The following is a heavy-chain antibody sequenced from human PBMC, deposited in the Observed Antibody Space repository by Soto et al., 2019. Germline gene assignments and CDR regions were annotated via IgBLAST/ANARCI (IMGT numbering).Heavy chain of an antibody. J-gene: IGHJ4*02. Sequence: EGTIRLSCAASGLAFSTYRMTWVPRAPGIGLEWVANIKQDGSEKYYVDSVKGRFTISRDNAKNSLYLQMNNLRAEDTALYYCTRAYYASGKFDDWSQGTLVTVAS. CDR3: TRAYYASGKFDD. V-gene: IGHV3-7*02. D-gene: IGHD3-10*01. CDR2: IKQDGSEK. CDR1: GLAFSTYR.